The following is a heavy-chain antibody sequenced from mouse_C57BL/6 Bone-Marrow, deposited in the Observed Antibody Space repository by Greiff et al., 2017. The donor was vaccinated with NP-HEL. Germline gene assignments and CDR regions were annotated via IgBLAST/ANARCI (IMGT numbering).Heavy chain of an antibody. J-gene: IGHJ4*01. D-gene: IGHD2-2*01. Sequence: VQLKQSGPELVKPGASVKISCKASGYSFTDYNMNWVKQSNGKSLEWIGVINPNYGTTSYNQKFKGKATLTVDQSSSTAYMQLNSLTSEDSAVYYCLLWLRRNYYAMDYWGQGTSVTVSS. CDR2: INPNYGTT. CDR3: LLWLRRNYYAMDY. V-gene: IGHV1-39*01. CDR1: GYSFTDYN.